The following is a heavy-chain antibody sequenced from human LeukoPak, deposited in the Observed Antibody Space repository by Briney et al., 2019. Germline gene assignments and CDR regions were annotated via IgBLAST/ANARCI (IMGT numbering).Heavy chain of an antibody. CDR2: ISYDGSNK. Sequence: PGGSLRLSCAASGFTFSSYAMHWVRQAPGKGLEWVAVISYDGSNKYYADSVKGRFTISRDNSKNTLYLQMNSLRAEDTAVYYCAREGEHHAFDIWGQGTMVTVSS. J-gene: IGHJ3*02. V-gene: IGHV3-30-3*01. D-gene: IGHD3-16*01. CDR1: GFTFSSYA. CDR3: AREGEHHAFDI.